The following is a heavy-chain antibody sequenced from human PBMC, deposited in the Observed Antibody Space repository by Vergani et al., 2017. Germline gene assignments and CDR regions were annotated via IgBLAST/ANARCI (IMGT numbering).Heavy chain of an antibody. J-gene: IGHJ4*02. CDR1: GFSFNLYS. Sequence: EVQLVESGGGLVKPGGSLTLSCAASGFSFNLYSMNWVRQAPGKGLEWVSSIGFSSTYIFYADSVRGRFTISRDNARNSLYLRMSNLRAEDTAVYYCARGREGWYAHYFDYWGQGNLVTVSS. V-gene: IGHV3-21*01. D-gene: IGHD2-2*01. CDR3: ARGREGWYAHYFDY. CDR2: IGFSSTYI.